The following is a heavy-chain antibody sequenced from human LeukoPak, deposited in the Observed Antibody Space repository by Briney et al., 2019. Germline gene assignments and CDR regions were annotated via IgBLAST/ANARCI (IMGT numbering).Heavy chain of an antibody. J-gene: IGHJ4*02. CDR1: GDSLSSNSAA. CDR3: ARDQYSGYVGY. Sequence: SQTLSLTCALSGDSLSSNSAAWNWVRQSPSSCLEWLGRTYYRSKWYIDYPASMKSRITINPDTSKNQFSLQLNSVTPEDTAVYYCARDQYSGYVGYWGQGTLVTVSS. CDR2: TYYRSKWYI. V-gene: IGHV6-1*01. D-gene: IGHD5-12*01.